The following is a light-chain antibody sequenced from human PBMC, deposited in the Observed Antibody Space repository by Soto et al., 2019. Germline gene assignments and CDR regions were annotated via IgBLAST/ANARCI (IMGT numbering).Light chain of an antibody. V-gene: IGKV3-15*01. CDR2: GAS. CDR3: QQYNNWHQIT. CDR1: QSVSSN. J-gene: IGKJ5*01. Sequence: EIVVTQSPATLSLSPWERATLSCRASQSVSSNLAWYQQQSGQAPRLLIFGASTRATGIPARFNGSGSGTDFTLTISSLQYDDFAAYYCQQYNNWHQITFGQGTRLEIK.